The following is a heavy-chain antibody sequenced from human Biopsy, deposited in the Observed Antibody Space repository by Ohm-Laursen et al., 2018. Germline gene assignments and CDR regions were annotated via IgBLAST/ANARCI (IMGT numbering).Heavy chain of an antibody. Sequence: ASVKVSCKASGYTFTAYGISWVRQAPGQGLEWMGWISTYNDDTNIAQKFQGRVSMTTDTSTRTAYMELRSLRSGDTAIYFCARDPGYDFWSGSDPFDIWGQGTLVTIS. CDR3: ARDPGYDFWSGSDPFDI. V-gene: IGHV1-18*04. J-gene: IGHJ3*02. D-gene: IGHD3-3*01. CDR2: ISTYNDDT. CDR1: GYTFTAYG.